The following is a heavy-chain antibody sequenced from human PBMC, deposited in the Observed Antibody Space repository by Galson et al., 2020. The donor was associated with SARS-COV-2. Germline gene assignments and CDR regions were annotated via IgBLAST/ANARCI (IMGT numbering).Heavy chain of an antibody. CDR3: ARDREQWLVEEAFGADLVFGYYFDY. CDR1: GYTFTSYY. V-gene: IGHV1-46*01. D-gene: IGHD6-19*01. CDR2: INPSGGST. J-gene: IGHJ4*02. Sequence: ASVKVSCKASGYTFTSYYMHWVRQAPGQGLEWMGIINPSGGSTSSAQKFQGRVTMTRDTSTSTVYMELSSLRSEDTAVYYCARDREQWLVEEAFGADLVFGYYFDYWGQGTLVTVSS.